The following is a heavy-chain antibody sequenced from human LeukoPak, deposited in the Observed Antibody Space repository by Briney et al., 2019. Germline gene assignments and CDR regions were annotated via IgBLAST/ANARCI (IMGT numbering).Heavy chain of an antibody. J-gene: IGHJ4*02. Sequence: SQTLSLTCTVSGGSISSGDYYWSWIRQPPGKGLEWIGYIYNSGSTYYKPSLKSRVTISADTSKNQFSLKLSSVTAADTAVYYCARAFSSGSGSWGQGTLVTVSS. D-gene: IGHD3-10*01. CDR2: IYNSGST. CDR1: GGSISSGDYY. CDR3: ARAFSSGSGS. V-gene: IGHV4-30-4*01.